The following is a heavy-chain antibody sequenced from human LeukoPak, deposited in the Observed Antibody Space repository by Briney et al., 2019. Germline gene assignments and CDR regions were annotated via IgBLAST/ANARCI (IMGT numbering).Heavy chain of an antibody. CDR2: IYTSGST. CDR3: ARSAGATPYYYYYGMDV. CDR1: GGSISSGGYY. Sequence: PSETLSLTCTVSGGSISSGGYYWSWIRQPAGKGLEWIGRIYTSGSTNYNPFLKSRVTMSVDTSKNQFSLKLSSVTAADTAVYYCARSAGATPYYYYYGMDVWGQGTTVTVSS. V-gene: IGHV4-61*02. D-gene: IGHD1-26*01. J-gene: IGHJ6*02.